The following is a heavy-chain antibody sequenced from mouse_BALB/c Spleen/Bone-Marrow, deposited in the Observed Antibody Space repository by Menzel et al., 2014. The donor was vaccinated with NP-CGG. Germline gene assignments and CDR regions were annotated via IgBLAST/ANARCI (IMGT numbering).Heavy chain of an antibody. CDR1: GYTFTDYA. D-gene: IGHD1-1*01. Sequence: QVQLQQPGPELVRPGVSVKISCKGSGYTFTDYAMHWVKQSHAKSLEWIGVISTHSGNTSYNQKFKGKATMTVDKSSSTAYMELARLTSEDSAIYYCARAGYGSSYDWFAYWGQGTLVTVSA. J-gene: IGHJ3*01. CDR2: ISTHSGNT. CDR3: ARAGYGSSYDWFAY. V-gene: IGHV1-67*01.